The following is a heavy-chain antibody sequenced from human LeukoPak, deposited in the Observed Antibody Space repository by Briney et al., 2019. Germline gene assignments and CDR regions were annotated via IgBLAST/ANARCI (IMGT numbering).Heavy chain of an antibody. CDR3: ARDPDCSSTSCLRGNWFDP. CDR1: GYTFTSYG. D-gene: IGHD2-2*01. CDR2: ISAYNGNT. J-gene: IGHJ5*02. Sequence: ASVKVSCKASGYTFTSYGISWVRQAPGQGLEWMGWISAYNGNTNYAQKLQGRVTMTTDTSTSTAYMELRSLRSDDTAVYYCARDPDCSSTSCLRGNWFDPWGQGTLVTVSS. V-gene: IGHV1-18*01.